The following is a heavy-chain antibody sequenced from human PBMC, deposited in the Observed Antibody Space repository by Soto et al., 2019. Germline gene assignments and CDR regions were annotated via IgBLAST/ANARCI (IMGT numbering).Heavy chain of an antibody. V-gene: IGHV3-9*01. D-gene: IGHD3-3*01. Sequence: EVQLVESGGGLVQPGRSLRLSCAASGFTFDDYAMHWVRQAPGKGLEWVSGISWNSGSIGYADSVKGRFTISRDNAKNSLYLRMNSLRAEDTALYYCAKDRLRFLEWLSAELAFDIWGQGTMVIVSS. J-gene: IGHJ3*02. CDR1: GFTFDDYA. CDR3: AKDRLRFLEWLSAELAFDI. CDR2: ISWNSGSI.